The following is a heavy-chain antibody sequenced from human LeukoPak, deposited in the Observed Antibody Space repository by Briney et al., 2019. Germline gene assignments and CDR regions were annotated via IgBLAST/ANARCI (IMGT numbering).Heavy chain of an antibody. J-gene: IGHJ4*02. Sequence: GGSLRLSCAASGFTFSSYTMNWVRQAPGKGLEWVSSITSSGSSIFYADSVKGRFTISRDNAKSSLYLQMNSLRAEDTAVYYCARVRGQSRDYWGQGTLVTVSS. CDR2: ITSSGSSI. CDR3: ARVRGQSRDY. CDR1: GFTFSSYT. D-gene: IGHD3-10*01. V-gene: IGHV3-21*01.